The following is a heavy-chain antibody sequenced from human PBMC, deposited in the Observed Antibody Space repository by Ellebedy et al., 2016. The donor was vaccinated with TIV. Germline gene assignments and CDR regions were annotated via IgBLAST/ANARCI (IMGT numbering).Heavy chain of an antibody. V-gene: IGHV4-59*08. CDR2: ISYSGFT. J-gene: IGHJ3*02. CDR3: SRLYDFWNGYPAFDI. Sequence: SETLSLTCSVSGGSIGTHYWIWIRQPPGKGLEWIGYISYSGFTNYNPSLKSRVIISVDMSKNQFFLKLHSVTAADTAVYYCSRLYDFWNGYPAFDIWGQGTVVTVSS. CDR1: GGSIGTHY. D-gene: IGHD3-3*01.